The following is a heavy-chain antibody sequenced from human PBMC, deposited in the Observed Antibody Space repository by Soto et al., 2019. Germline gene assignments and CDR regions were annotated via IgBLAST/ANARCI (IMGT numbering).Heavy chain of an antibody. D-gene: IGHD2-21*01. CDR1: GGSISSGDYY. V-gene: IGHV4-30-4*01. J-gene: IGHJ4*02. CDR3: ARVDKVFLSFDS. Sequence: PSETLSLTCTVSGGSISSGDYYWSWIRQPPGKCREWIGYIYHSGTTYYNPSLKSQVTISVDTSKNQFSLELSSVTAADTALYYCARVDKVFLSFDSWGQGTLVTVSS. CDR2: IYHSGTT.